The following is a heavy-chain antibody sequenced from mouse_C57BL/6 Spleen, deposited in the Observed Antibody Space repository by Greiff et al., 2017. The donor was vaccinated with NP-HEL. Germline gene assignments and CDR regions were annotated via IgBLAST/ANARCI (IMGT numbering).Heavy chain of an antibody. Sequence: VQLQQSGAELARPGASVKLSCKASGYTFTSYGISWVKQRTGQGLEWIGEIYPRSGNTYYNEKFKGKATLTADKSSSTAYMELRSLTSADSAVYFCARDYGYDDYYAMDYWGQGTSVTVSS. V-gene: IGHV1-81*01. CDR1: GYTFTSYG. CDR2: IYPRSGNT. J-gene: IGHJ4*01. D-gene: IGHD2-2*01. CDR3: ARDYGYDDYYAMDY.